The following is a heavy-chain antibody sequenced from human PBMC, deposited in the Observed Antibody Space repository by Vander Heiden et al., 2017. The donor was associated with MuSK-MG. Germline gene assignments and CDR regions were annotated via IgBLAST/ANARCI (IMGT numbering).Heavy chain of an antibody. D-gene: IGHD6-19*01. CDR2: INHSGST. Sequence: QVQLQQWGAGLLKPSETLSLTCAVYGGSFRGYYWSWIRQPPGKGLEWIGEINHSGSTNYNPSLKSRVTISVDTSKNQFSLKLSSVTAADTAVYYCARGHAGQWLTHFDYWGQGTLVTVSS. J-gene: IGHJ4*02. CDR3: ARGHAGQWLTHFDY. V-gene: IGHV4-34*01. CDR1: GGSFRGYY.